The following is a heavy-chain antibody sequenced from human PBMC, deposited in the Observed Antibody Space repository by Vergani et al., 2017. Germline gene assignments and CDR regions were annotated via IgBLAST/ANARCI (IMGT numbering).Heavy chain of an antibody. J-gene: IGHJ3*02. CDR3: ARAELVGAKGAFDI. Sequence: QVQLQESGPGLVKPSETLSLTCTVSGGSISSHYWSWIRQPPGKGLEWIGYIYYSGSTNYKPSLKSRVTISVDTSKNQFSLKLSSVTAADTAVYYCARAELVGAKGAFDIWGQGTMVTVSS. V-gene: IGHV4-59*11. D-gene: IGHD1-26*01. CDR1: GGSISSHY. CDR2: IYYSGST.